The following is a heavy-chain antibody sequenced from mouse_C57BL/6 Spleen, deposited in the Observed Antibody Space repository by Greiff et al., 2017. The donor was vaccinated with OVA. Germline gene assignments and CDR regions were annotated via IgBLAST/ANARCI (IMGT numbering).Heavy chain of an antibody. CDR3: ARTSYYYGSGAY. J-gene: IGHJ3*01. CDR2: IYPGDGDT. D-gene: IGHD1-1*01. Sequence: QVQLQQSGPELVKPGASVKISCKASGYAFSSSWMNWVKQRPGQGLEWIGRIYPGDGDTNYNGKFKGKATLTADKSSSTAYMQLSSLTSEDSAVYFCARTSYYYGSGAYWGQGTLVTVSA. CDR1: GYAFSSSW. V-gene: IGHV1-82*01.